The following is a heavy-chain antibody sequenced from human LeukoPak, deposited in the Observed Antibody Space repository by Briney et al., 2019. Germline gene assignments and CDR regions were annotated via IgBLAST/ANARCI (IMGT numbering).Heavy chain of an antibody. V-gene: IGHV1-2*02. Sequence: GASVKVSCKASGYTFTGYYMHWVRQAPGQGLEWMGWINPNSGGTNYAQKFQGRVTMTRDTSISTAYMELSRLRSDDTAVYYCARDLGVVGANAPDYWGQGTLVTVSS. D-gene: IGHD1-26*01. CDR3: ARDLGVVGANAPDY. J-gene: IGHJ4*02. CDR2: INPNSGGT. CDR1: GYTFTGYY.